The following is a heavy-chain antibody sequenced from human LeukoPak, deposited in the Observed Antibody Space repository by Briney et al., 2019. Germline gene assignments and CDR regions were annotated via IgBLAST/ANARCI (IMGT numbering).Heavy chain of an antibody. V-gene: IGHV1-3*01. CDR2: INAGNGDT. CDR3: AREGRYGDYGDY. Sequence: ASVKVSCKPSGYTFTSYTIHWVRQAPGQRLEWMGWINAGNGDTKYSQKFQGKVTMTRDTSATTAYMELRSLRFEDTAVYYCAREGRYGDYGDYWGQGTLVTVSS. J-gene: IGHJ4*02. CDR1: GYTFTSYT. D-gene: IGHD4-17*01.